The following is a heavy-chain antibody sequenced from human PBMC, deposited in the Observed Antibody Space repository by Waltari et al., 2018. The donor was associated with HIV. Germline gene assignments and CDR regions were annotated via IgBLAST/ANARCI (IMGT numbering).Heavy chain of an antibody. Sequence: QVQLVQSGAEVKKPGASVKVSCKASGYTFTGYYMHWVRQAPGQGLEWKGLINPNSGGTNYAQRFQGRGTMTSDTSISTAYMELSRLRSDDTAVYYCARGGRDIGVVTAIDYWGQGTLVTVSS. D-gene: IGHD2-21*02. J-gene: IGHJ4*02. CDR2: INPNSGGT. CDR1: GYTFTGYY. V-gene: IGHV1-2*02. CDR3: ARGGRDIGVVTAIDY.